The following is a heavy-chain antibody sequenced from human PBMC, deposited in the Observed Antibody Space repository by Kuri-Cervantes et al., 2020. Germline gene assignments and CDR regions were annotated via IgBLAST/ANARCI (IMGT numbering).Heavy chain of an antibody. J-gene: IGHJ6*02. Sequence: SVKVSCKASGGTFSSYAISWVRQAPGQGLEWMGGIIPIFGTANYAQKFQGRVTITADESTSTAYMELSSLRSEDTAVYYCARPTAGSRYCSGGSCRRYYYYYYGMDVWGQGTTVTASS. CDR1: GGTFSSYA. D-gene: IGHD2-15*01. CDR3: ARPTAGSRYCSGGSCRRYYYYYYGMDV. V-gene: IGHV1-69*13. CDR2: IIPIFGTA.